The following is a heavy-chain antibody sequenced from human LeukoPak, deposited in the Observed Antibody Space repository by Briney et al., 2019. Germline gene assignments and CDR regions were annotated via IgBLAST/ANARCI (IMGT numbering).Heavy chain of an antibody. CDR2: ISSKSDYT. D-gene: IGHD3-22*01. V-gene: IGHV3-23*01. CDR3: AKDRPNYYESNGHYYRRDGDY. J-gene: IGHJ4*02. CDR1: GFTFSFYA. Sequence: PGGSLRLSCAASGFTFSFYAMSWVRQAPGKGLEWVSSISSKSDYTYYEDSVKGRFTVSRDNSKSTLYLQMNSLRAEDTAIYYCAKDRPNYYESNGHYYRRDGDYWGQGTQVTVSS.